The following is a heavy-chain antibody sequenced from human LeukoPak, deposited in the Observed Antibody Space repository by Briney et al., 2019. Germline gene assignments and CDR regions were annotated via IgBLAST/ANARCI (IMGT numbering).Heavy chain of an antibody. V-gene: IGHV3-21*01. J-gene: IGHJ3*02. CDR3: ARVFSYGYGGDAFDI. CDR2: ISSSSSYI. CDR1: GFTFSSYS. D-gene: IGHD5-18*01. Sequence: PGGSLRPSCAASGFTFSSYSMNWVRQAPGKGLEWVSSISSSSSYIYYADSVKGRFTISRDNAKNSLYLQMNSLRAEDTAVYYCARVFSYGYGGDAFDIWGQGTMVTVSS.